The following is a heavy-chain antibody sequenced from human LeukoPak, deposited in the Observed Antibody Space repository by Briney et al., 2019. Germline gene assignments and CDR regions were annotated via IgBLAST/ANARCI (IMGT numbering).Heavy chain of an antibody. CDR1: GFTFSDYW. D-gene: IGHD2-2*01. CDR2: IKPDGGER. V-gene: IGHV3-7*03. J-gene: IGHJ3*02. Sequence: GGSLRLSCGGSGFTFSDYWMSWVRQTPGRGLEWVANIKPDGGERYYVDSVKGRFTISRDNAKNSLYLQMNSLRAEDTALYYCAKDGGYDQASDAFDIWGQGTMVTVSS. CDR3: AKDGGYDQASDAFDI.